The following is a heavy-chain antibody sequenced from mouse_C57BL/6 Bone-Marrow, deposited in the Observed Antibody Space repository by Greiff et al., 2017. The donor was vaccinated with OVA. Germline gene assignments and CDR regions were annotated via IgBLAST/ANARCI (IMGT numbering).Heavy chain of an antibody. Sequence: EVKLVESGGDLVKPGGSLKLSCAASGFTFSSYGMSWVRQTPDKRLEWVATISSGGRYTYYPDSVKGRFTISRDNAKNTLYLQMSSLKSEDTAMYYCARRGYAAWFAYWGQGTLVTVSA. CDR1: GFTFSSYG. V-gene: IGHV5-6*02. D-gene: IGHD2-2*01. J-gene: IGHJ3*01. CDR2: ISSGGRYT. CDR3: ARRGYAAWFAY.